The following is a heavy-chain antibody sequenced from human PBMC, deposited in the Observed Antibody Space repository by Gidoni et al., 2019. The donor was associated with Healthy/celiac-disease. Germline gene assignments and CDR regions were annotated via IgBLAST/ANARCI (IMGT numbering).Heavy chain of an antibody. CDR3: TTDFRGGDYHWYYYYGMDV. J-gene: IGHJ6*02. Sequence: EVQLVESGGGLVKPGGSLRLSCAASGFTFSNAWMSWVRQAPGKGLEWVGRIKSKTDGGTTDYAAPVKGRFTISRDDSKNTLYLQMNSLKTEDTAVYYCTTDFRGGDYHWYYYYGMDVWGQGTTVTVSS. CDR2: IKSKTDGGTT. D-gene: IGHD2-21*02. CDR1: GFTFSNAW. V-gene: IGHV3-15*01.